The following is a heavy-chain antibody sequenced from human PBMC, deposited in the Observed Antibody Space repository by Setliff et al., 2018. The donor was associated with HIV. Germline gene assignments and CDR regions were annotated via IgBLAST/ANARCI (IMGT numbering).Heavy chain of an antibody. J-gene: IGHJ4*02. CDR3: ASRWPAMREFDY. CDR2: IYYTGST. Sequence: PSETLSLTCTVSGGSISTYFWSWVRQTPGKGLEWIGYIYYTGSTSYNPSFRSRVTISVDTSKNQFSLMLDSVTAADTAVYYCASRWPAMREFDYWGQGTLVTVSS. V-gene: IGHV4-59*01. CDR1: GGSISTYF. D-gene: IGHD2-2*01.